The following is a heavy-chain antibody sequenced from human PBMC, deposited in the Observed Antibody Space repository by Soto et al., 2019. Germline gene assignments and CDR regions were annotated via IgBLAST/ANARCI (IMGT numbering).Heavy chain of an antibody. D-gene: IGHD2-2*01. CDR2: INPNSGGT. V-gene: IGHV1-2*04. J-gene: IGHJ6*03. Sequence: ASVKVSCKASGYTFTGYYMHWVRQAPGQGLEWMGWINPNSGGTNYAQKFQGWVTMTRDTSIGTAYMGLSRLGSDDTAVYYCARGDIVVVPAAPYYYYYMDVWGKGTTVTVSS. CDR1: GYTFTGYY. CDR3: ARGDIVVVPAAPYYYYYMDV.